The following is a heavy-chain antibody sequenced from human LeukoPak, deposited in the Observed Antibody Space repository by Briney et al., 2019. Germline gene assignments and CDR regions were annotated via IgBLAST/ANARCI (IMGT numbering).Heavy chain of an antibody. V-gene: IGHV3-23*01. CDR2: ISGSGGNT. Sequence: GGSLRLSCAASGFTFSTYAMSWVRQAPGKGLEWVSAISGSGGNTDYADSVKGRFTISRDNSKNTLYLQMNSLRAEDTAVYYCAKSLHIGYCSSTSCRTPFDYWGQGTLVTVSS. CDR1: GFTFSTYA. J-gene: IGHJ4*02. CDR3: AKSLHIGYCSSTSCRTPFDY. D-gene: IGHD2-2*01.